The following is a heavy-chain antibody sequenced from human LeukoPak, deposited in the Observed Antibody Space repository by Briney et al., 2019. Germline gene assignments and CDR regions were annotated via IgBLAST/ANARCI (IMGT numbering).Heavy chain of an antibody. J-gene: IGHJ4*02. CDR3: AKEEAGSSGWYDY. CDR2: ISYDGSNK. D-gene: IGHD6-19*01. CDR1: GFTFNRFG. Sequence: GGSLRLSCAASGFTFNRFGVHWVRQAPGKGLEWVAVISYDGSNKYYADSVKGRFTISRDNSKNTLYLQMNSLRAEDTAVYYCAKEEAGSSGWYDYWGQGTLVTVSS. V-gene: IGHV3-30*18.